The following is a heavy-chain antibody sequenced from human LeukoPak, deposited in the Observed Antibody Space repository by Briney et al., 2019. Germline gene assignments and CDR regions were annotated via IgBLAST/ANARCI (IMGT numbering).Heavy chain of an antibody. Sequence: ASVKVSCKASGYTFTSYDINLVRQATGQGLEWMGWMNPNSGNTGYAQKFQGRVTMTRNTSISTAYMELSSLRSEDTAVYYCARDGEYCSGGSCWDWLDPWGQGTLVTVSS. CDR1: GYTFTSYD. J-gene: IGHJ5*02. V-gene: IGHV1-8*01. CDR2: MNPNSGNT. CDR3: ARDGEYCSGGSCWDWLDP. D-gene: IGHD2-15*01.